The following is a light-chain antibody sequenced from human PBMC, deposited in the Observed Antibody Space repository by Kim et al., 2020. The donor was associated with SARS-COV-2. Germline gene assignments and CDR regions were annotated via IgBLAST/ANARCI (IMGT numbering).Light chain of an antibody. CDR1: QSVSSTS. CDR2: GAS. J-gene: IGKJ2*01. V-gene: IGKV3-20*01. CDR3: QHYGSSPPYT. Sequence: GERATRSCRASQSVSSTSLAWYQQTPGQAPRLLIYGASSRATGIPDRFSGSGSGTDFTLTISRLEPVDFAVYYCQHYGSSPPYTFGQGTKLEIK.